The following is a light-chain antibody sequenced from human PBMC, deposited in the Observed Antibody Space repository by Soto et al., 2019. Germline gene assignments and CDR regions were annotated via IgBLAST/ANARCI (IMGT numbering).Light chain of an antibody. Sequence: QSVLTQPASVSGSPGQSITISCTGTSSDVGGYNYVSRYQHHPGKAPKLMIYDVSTRPSGVSNRFSGSKSGNTASLTISGLQPEDGPVYYCSSYNTSNTRQIVLETSTKAPAL. V-gene: IGLV2-14*03. CDR1: SSDVGGYNY. CDR3: SSYNTSNTRQIV. J-gene: IGLJ1*01. CDR2: DVS.